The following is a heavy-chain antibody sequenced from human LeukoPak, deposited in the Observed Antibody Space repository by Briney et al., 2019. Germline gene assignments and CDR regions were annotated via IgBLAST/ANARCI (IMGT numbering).Heavy chain of an antibody. CDR3: ARGGFGELYHSTGYYYYMDV. J-gene: IGHJ6*03. Sequence: ASVKVSCKASGYTFTGYYMHWVRQAPGQGLEWMGWINPNSGGTNYAQKFQGRVTITADESTSTAYMELSSLRSEDTAVYYCARGGFGELYHSTGYYYYMDVWGKGTTVTISS. CDR1: GYTFTGYY. D-gene: IGHD3-10*01. CDR2: INPNSGGT. V-gene: IGHV1-2*02.